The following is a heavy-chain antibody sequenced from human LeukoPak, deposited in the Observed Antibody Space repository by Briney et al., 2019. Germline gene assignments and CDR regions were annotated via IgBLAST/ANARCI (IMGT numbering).Heavy chain of an antibody. CDR2: ISSSSSYI. CDR1: GFTFSSYA. Sequence: GGSLRLSCAASGFTFSSYAMSWVRQAPGKGLEWVSSISSSSSYIYYADSVKGRFTISRDNAKNSLYLQMNSLRAEDTAVYYCARDFEYRSFDYWGQGTLVTVSS. CDR3: ARDFEYRSFDY. D-gene: IGHD6-6*01. J-gene: IGHJ4*02. V-gene: IGHV3-21*01.